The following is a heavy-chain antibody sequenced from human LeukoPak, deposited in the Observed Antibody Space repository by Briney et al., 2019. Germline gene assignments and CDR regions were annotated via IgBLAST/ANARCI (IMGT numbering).Heavy chain of an antibody. CDR1: GGSISSGGYY. CDR3: ARARSAAGNFDY. J-gene: IGHJ4*02. Sequence: SETLSLTCTVSGGSISSGGYYWSWIRQHPGRGLEWIGYIYYSGSTYFNPSLKSRVTISADPYKNQFSLTLSSVTAADTAVYYCARARSAAGNFDYWGQGTLVTVSS. D-gene: IGHD6-13*01. V-gene: IGHV4-31*03. CDR2: IYYSGST.